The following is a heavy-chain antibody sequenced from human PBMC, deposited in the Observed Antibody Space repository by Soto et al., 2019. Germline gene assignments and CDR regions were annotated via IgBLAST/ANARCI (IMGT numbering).Heavy chain of an antibody. J-gene: IGHJ5*02. CDR2: ISAYNGNT. D-gene: IGHD6-13*01. CDR1: GYTFTSYG. Sequence: QVQLVQSRAEVKKPGASVKVSCKASGYTFTSYGISLVRQAPGQGLEWMGWISAYNGNTNYAQKLQGRVTMTTDTSTSTAYMELRSLRSDDTAVYYCARSPKYSSSWYGEGGWFDPWGQGTLVTVSS. CDR3: ARSPKYSSSWYGEGGWFDP. V-gene: IGHV1-18*01.